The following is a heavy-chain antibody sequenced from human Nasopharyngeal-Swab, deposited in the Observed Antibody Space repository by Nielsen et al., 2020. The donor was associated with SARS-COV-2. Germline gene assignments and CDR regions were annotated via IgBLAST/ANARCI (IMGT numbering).Heavy chain of an antibody. J-gene: IGHJ6*03. CDR2: IYYSGST. CDR3: ARESRMSLYYYMDV. CDR1: GGSISSGVYY. V-gene: IGHV4-61*03. Sequence: SETLSLTCTVSGGSISSGVYYWTWIRQSPGKGLEWIGHIYYSGSTNYNPSLKSRVTISLDTSKNHFSLKLSSVTAADTAEYFCARESRMSLYYYMDVWGKGTTVTVSS.